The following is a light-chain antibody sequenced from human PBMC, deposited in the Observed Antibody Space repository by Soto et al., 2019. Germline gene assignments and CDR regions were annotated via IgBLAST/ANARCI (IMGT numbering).Light chain of an antibody. Sequence: QSALTQPPSASGSPGQSVTISCTGTSSDVAAYNYVSWYQQHPGKGPKLMIYEVSKRPSGVPDRFSGSKSGNTASLTVSGLQAEDETDYYCSSYAGSNTYVFGTGTKLTVL. V-gene: IGLV2-8*01. CDR2: EVS. J-gene: IGLJ1*01. CDR1: SSDVAAYNY. CDR3: SSYAGSNTYV.